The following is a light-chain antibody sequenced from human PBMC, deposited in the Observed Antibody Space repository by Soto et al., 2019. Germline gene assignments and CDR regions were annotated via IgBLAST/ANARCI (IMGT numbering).Light chain of an antibody. CDR3: CSYAGSSIFEV. J-gene: IGLJ1*01. V-gene: IGLV2-23*02. CDR2: EVS. Sequence: QSALTKPASVSGSPGQSITISCTGTSSDVGSYNLLSWYQQHPGKAPKLMIYEVSKRPSGVSNRFSGSKSGNTASLTISGLQAEDEADYYCCSYAGSSIFEVFGTGTKLTVL. CDR1: SSDVGSYNL.